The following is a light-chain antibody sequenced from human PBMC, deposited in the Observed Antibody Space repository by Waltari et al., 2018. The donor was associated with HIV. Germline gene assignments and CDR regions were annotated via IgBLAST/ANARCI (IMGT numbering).Light chain of an antibody. CDR1: SSKLGRNN. J-gene: IGLJ2*01. V-gene: IGLV1-47*01. Sequence: QSVLTQPPSASGTHGQGITLSCSGSSSKLGRNNVYWYHQIPGTAPKVLIFMTNQRPSWVPDRFSASKSGTSASLAISGLRSEDEADYYCASWDDSLSIVVFGGGTKLTVL. CDR2: MTN. CDR3: ASWDDSLSIVV.